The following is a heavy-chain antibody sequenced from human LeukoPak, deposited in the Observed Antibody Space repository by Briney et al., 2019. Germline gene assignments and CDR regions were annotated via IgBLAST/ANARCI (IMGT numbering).Heavy chain of an antibody. V-gene: IGHV3-7*01. J-gene: IGHJ4*02. Sequence: GGSLRLSCAASGFTFSSYWLSWVRQAPGKGLEWVASIEQDGSQKYYVDSVRGRFTISRDNAKNSVYLQTNSLRVENTAVYYCARNSGSNPFDYWGQGTLVTVSS. D-gene: IGHD1-26*01. CDR2: IEQDGSQK. CDR3: ARNSGSNPFDY. CDR1: GFTFSSYW.